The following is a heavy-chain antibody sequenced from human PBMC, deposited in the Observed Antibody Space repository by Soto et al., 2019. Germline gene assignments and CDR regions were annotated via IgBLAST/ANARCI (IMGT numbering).Heavy chain of an antibody. J-gene: IGHJ6*02. D-gene: IGHD3-10*01. Sequence: LPNTLGVTCTFAGFAVLPREMSLTSPPQPPGKALEWLAHTHWDDDKDYNKFLETRLSISKDTSKNQVALTVRNVDPVDTATYYCARIRRTRVSSGSWRSDGTDVWGQGNQVTFSS. CDR2: THWDDDK. CDR1: GFAVLPREMS. V-gene: IGHV2-70*01. CDR3: ARIRRTRVSSGSWRSDGTDV.